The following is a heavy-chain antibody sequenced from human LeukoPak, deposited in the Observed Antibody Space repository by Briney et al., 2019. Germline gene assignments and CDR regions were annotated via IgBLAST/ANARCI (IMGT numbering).Heavy chain of an antibody. CDR3: ARGSGIAVAGTYYFDY. D-gene: IGHD6-19*01. Sequence: ASVKVSCKASGGTFSSYAISWVRQAPGQGLEWMGGIIPIFGTASYAQKFQGRVTITADESTSTAYMELSSLRSEDTAVYYCARGSGIAVAGTYYFDYWGQGTLVTVSS. V-gene: IGHV1-69*01. J-gene: IGHJ4*02. CDR1: GGTFSSYA. CDR2: IIPIFGTA.